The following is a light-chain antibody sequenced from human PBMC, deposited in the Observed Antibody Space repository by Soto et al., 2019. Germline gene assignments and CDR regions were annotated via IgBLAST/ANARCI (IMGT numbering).Light chain of an antibody. CDR1: QSVNSY. Sequence: DIVLTQSPATLSLSPGEGATLSCRASQSVNSYLVWYQQKPGQAPRLLIYDASNRATGIPARFSGSGSGTDFTLTISSLEPEDFAVYYCQHRSNWSLTFGGGNKVDIK. V-gene: IGKV3-11*01. CDR3: QHRSNWSLT. CDR2: DAS. J-gene: IGKJ4*02.